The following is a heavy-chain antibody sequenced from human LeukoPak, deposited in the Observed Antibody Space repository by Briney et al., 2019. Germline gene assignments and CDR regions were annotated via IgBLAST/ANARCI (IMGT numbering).Heavy chain of an antibody. V-gene: IGHV5-51*01. J-gene: IGHJ4*02. Sequence: GASLKISFKGSGYNFTSYWIGWVRQMPGISLELMGIIYPGDSDTRYSPSFQGQVTISADRSNNTAYLQCSSLKAADTAIYYFASTDGAYFDYWGQGTLVTVSS. CDR1: GYNFTSYW. CDR2: IYPGDSDT. CDR3: ASTDGAYFDY. D-gene: IGHD3-10*01.